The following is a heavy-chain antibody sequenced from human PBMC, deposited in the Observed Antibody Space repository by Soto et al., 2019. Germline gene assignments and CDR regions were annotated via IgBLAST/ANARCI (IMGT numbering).Heavy chain of an antibody. Sequence: SETLSLTCTVSGGSISSGGYYWSWIRQHPGKGLEWIGYIYYSGSTYYNPSLKSRVTISVDTSKNQFSLKLSSVTAADTAVYYCATTILTKRPFAFDIWGQGTMVTVSS. J-gene: IGHJ3*02. V-gene: IGHV4-31*03. CDR1: GGSISSGGYY. CDR3: ATTILTKRPFAFDI. D-gene: IGHD2-8*01. CDR2: IYYSGST.